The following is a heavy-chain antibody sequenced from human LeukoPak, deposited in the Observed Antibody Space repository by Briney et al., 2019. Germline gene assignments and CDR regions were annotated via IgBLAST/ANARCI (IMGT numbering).Heavy chain of an antibody. J-gene: IGHJ5*02. V-gene: IGHV1-2*06. D-gene: IGHD2-15*01. CDR1: GYTFTGYY. Sequence: ASVKVSCKASGYTFTGYYMHWVRQAPGQGLEWMGRINPNSGGTNYAQKFRGRATMTRDTSISTAYMELSRLRSDDTAVYYCARVREYCSGGSCRRYWFDPWGQGTLVTVSS. CDR3: ARVREYCSGGSCRRYWFDP. CDR2: INPNSGGT.